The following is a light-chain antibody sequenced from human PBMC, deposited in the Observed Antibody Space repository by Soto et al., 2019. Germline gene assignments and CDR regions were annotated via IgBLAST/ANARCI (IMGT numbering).Light chain of an antibody. V-gene: IGKV3-20*01. CDR3: QQYNDWPWT. CDR1: ESVVSSY. J-gene: IGKJ1*01. CDR2: AAS. Sequence: VLTQSPGTLSLSKGERATLSCRATESVVSSYLAWYQLKPGQAPRLLIYAASVRANDITARFSGSGSGTEFTLTISSLQPEDFAMYYCQQYNDWPWTFGQGTKVDIK.